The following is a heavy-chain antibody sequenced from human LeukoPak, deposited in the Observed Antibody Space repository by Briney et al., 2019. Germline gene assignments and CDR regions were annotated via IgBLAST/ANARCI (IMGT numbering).Heavy chain of an antibody. D-gene: IGHD5-18*01. V-gene: IGHV3-48*03. CDR2: ISSSGRNI. CDR3: ARDLVQLWSKDY. CDR1: GFTFSNYE. Sequence: RPGGSLILSCAASGFTFSNYEFNWVRQAPGKGLEWISYISSSGRNIYYADSVKGRFTISRDNAKSSLYLQMNSLRAEDTAVYYCARDLVQLWSKDYWGQGTLVTVSS. J-gene: IGHJ4*02.